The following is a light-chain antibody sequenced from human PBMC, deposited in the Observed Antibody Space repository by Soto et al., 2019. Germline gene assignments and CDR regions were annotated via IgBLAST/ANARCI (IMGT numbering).Light chain of an antibody. J-gene: IGLJ1*01. CDR2: EVS. CDR1: SSDVGGYNY. V-gene: IGLV2-8*01. CDR3: SSYAGGDNPYV. Sequence: QSVLTQPPSASGSPGQSVTISCTGTSSDVGGYNYVSWYQQHPGKAPKLMIYEVSERPSGVPDRFSGSKSGNTASLTVSGLQAEDEADYYCSSYAGGDNPYVFGTGTKVTVL.